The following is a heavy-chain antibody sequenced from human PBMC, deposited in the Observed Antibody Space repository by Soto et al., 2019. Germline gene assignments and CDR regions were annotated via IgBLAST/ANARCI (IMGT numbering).Heavy chain of an antibody. CDR3: ARGEFRRGYSSGWNWFDP. CDR2: IYYSGST. J-gene: IGHJ5*02. V-gene: IGHV4-39*01. D-gene: IGHD6-19*01. Sequence: QLQLQESGPGLVKPSETLSLTCTVSGGSISSSSYYWGWIRQPPGKGLEWIGSIYYSGSTYYNPSLKSRVTISVDTSKNQFSLKLSSVTAADTAVYYCARGEFRRGYSSGWNWFDPWGQGTLVTVSS. CDR1: GGSISSSSYY.